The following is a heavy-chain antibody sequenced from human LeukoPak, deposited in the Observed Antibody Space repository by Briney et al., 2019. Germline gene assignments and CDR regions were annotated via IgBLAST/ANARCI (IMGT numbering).Heavy chain of an antibody. CDR1: GYTVSTYG. V-gene: IGHV1-18*01. CDR3: ARDGPLIVVVVAVNYYYGMDV. CDR2: FSAYNGKA. Sequence: DPVKLSCTASGYTVSTYGVSWVPQSPRQQLRWRRWFSAYNGKANSAHMLPGRVTMTTDTSTSTAYMELRSLRPDDKAVYYCARDGPLIVVVVAVNYYYGMDVWGQGTTVTVSS. D-gene: IGHD2-15*01. J-gene: IGHJ6*02.